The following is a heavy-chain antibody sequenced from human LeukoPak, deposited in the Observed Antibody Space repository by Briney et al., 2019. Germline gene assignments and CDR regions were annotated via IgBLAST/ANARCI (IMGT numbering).Heavy chain of an antibody. J-gene: IGHJ4*02. Sequence: GGSLRLSCAASGFTFDDYAMHWVRQAPGKGLEWVGRTKSKTDGGTTDYAAPVKGRFTISRDDSKNTLYLQMNSLKTEDTAVYYCTTDFWGSGWYFNYWGQGTLVTVSS. CDR3: TTDFWGSGWYFNY. V-gene: IGHV3-15*01. CDR1: GFTFDDYA. D-gene: IGHD6-19*01. CDR2: TKSKTDGGTT.